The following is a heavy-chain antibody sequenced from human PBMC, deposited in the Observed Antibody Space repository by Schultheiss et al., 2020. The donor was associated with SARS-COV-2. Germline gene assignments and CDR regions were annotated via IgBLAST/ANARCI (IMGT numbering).Heavy chain of an antibody. D-gene: IGHD2-8*02. CDR1: GFTFDDYV. CDR3: AKAQGRIRSSYWDRSGGWFDP. J-gene: IGHJ5*02. CDR2: IGGSGAST. V-gene: IGHV3-23*01. Sequence: GESLKISCAASGFTFDDYVMSWVRQAPGKGLEWVSGIGGSGASTFYADSVKGRFTISRDNSNNTLYLQMNSLRAEDTAVYYCAKAQGRIRSSYWDRSGGWFDPWGQGILVTVSS.